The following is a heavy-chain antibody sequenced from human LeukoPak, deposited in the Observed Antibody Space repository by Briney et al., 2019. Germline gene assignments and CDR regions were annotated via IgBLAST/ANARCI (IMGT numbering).Heavy chain of an antibody. D-gene: IGHD5-24*01. J-gene: IGHJ4*02. Sequence: GGSLRLSCAASTLSVRTACMTWVRQTAGKGLEWVAVIYGGGSGTTFYADSVKGRFTISRDTSKNTLYLQMNNLRAEDTAVYYCASRGVFDYWGQGTLVTVSS. CDR3: ASRGVFDY. CDR1: TLSVRTAC. CDR2: IYGGGSGTT. V-gene: IGHV3-53*01.